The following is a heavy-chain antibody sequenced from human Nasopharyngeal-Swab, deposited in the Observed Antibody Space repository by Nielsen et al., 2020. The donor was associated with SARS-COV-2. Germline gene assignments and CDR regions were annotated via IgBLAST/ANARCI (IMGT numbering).Heavy chain of an antibody. Sequence: ASVKVSCKASGYTFTRYYIHWVRQAPGQGLEWMGFINPSGGRTDYAQKFQGRLTMTRDTSTNKVYMDLSSLRSEDTAIYYCARGYYTSGTFYNDAFDIWGPGTGVTVSS. CDR2: INPSGGRT. J-gene: IGHJ3*02. V-gene: IGHV1-46*01. CDR1: GYTFTRYY. D-gene: IGHD3-10*01. CDR3: ARGYYTSGTFYNDAFDI.